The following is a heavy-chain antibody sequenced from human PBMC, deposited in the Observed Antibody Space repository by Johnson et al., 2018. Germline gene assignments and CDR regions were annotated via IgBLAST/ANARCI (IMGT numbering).Heavy chain of an antibody. CDR3: AKPLWFRLSGAFDI. CDR1: GFTFSSYG. V-gene: IGHV3-30*18. D-gene: IGHD3-16*02. Sequence: QVQLQESGGGVVQPGRSLRLSCAASGFTFSSYGMHWVRQAPGKGLEWVAVISYDGSNKYYADSVKGRFTISRDNSKNTLYLQMNSLRAEDKAVYYCAKPLWFRLSGAFDIWGQGTMVTVSS. J-gene: IGHJ3*02. CDR2: ISYDGSNK.